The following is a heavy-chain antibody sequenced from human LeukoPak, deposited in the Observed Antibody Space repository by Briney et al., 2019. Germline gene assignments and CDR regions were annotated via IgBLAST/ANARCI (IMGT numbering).Heavy chain of an antibody. CDR3: ARVYDFWSGPHFDY. D-gene: IGHD3-3*01. CDR1: GFTFSSYS. J-gene: IGHJ4*02. V-gene: IGHV3-21*01. Sequence: PGGSLRLSCAASGFTFSSYSMNWVRQAPGKGLEWVSSISSSSSYIYYADSAKGRFTISRDNAKNSLYLQMNSLRAEDTAVYYCARVYDFWSGPHFDYWGQGTLVTVSS. CDR2: ISSSSSYI.